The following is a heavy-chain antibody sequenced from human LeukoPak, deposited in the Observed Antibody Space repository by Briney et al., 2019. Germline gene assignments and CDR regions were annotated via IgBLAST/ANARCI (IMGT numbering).Heavy chain of an antibody. J-gene: IGHJ4*02. CDR2: INPTGGST. CDR3: ARPATYSSSWYYFDY. D-gene: IGHD6-13*01. CDR1: GYTFTSYD. Sequence: ASVKVSCKASGYTFTSYDINWVRQAPGQGLEWMGVINPTGGSTSYAQKFQGRVTMTRDTSTSTVYMELSSLRSEDTAVYYCARPATYSSSWYYFDYWGQGTLVTVSS. V-gene: IGHV1-46*01.